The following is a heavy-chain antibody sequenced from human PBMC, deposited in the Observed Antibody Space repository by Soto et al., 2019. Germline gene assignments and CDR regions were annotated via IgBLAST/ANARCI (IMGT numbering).Heavy chain of an antibody. CDR3: AKMEVMDLWASSFDY. D-gene: IGHD2-21*01. J-gene: IGHJ4*02. V-gene: IGHV3-23*01. Sequence: EVQVLESGGGVVQPGGSLRLSCAATGFTFSDFARSWVRQAPGKGLEWVSRIYGGGNGPHYADSVKGRVTISRDNSKNTLYLQMNSLRAEDTAVYYCAKMEVMDLWASSFDYWGQGTLVTVSS. CDR2: IYGGGNGP. CDR1: GFTFSDFA.